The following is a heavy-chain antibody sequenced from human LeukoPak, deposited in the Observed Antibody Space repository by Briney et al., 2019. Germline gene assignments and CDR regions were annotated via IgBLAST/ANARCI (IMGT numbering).Heavy chain of an antibody. Sequence: GGSLRLSCAASGFTFRSYTMHWVRQAPGKGLEWVAVILYDGRTTNYAESVRGRFTISRDNAQNSLYLQMNSLRAEDTAIYYCVRDRGTYRPIDYWGQGTLVTVSS. D-gene: IGHD1-26*01. V-gene: IGHV3-30*04. CDR1: GFTFRSYT. CDR2: ILYDGRTT. CDR3: VRDRGTYRPIDY. J-gene: IGHJ4*02.